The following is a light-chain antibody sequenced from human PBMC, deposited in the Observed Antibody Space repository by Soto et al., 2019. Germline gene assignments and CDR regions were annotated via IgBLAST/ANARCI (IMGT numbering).Light chain of an antibody. CDR1: SSDVGSYKL. Sequence: QSALTQPASVSGSPGQSITISCTGTSSDVGSYKLVSWYQQHPDKAPKLIIYEGNKRPSGLSNRFSGSKSGDTASLTISGLQAEDEADYYCCSYAGDSADVVFGGGTKLTVL. CDR3: CSYAGDSADVV. V-gene: IGLV2-23*01. J-gene: IGLJ2*01. CDR2: EGN.